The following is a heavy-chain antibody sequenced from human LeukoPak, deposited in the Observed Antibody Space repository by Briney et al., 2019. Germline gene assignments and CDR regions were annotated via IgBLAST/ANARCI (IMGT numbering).Heavy chain of an antibody. CDR1: GYSFTSYW. Sequence: GESLKISCKGSGYSFTSYWIGWVRQMPWKGLEWIGIIYPGDSDTRYSPSFQGQVTISADKSISTAYLQWSSLKASDTAMYYCARRSGDSSGFTGAFDIWGQGTMVTVSS. CDR2: IYPGDSDT. CDR3: ARRSGDSSGFTGAFDI. J-gene: IGHJ3*02. D-gene: IGHD6-19*01. V-gene: IGHV5-51*01.